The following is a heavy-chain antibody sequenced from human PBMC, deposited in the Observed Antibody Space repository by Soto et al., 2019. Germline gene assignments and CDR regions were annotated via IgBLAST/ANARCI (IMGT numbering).Heavy chain of an antibody. CDR3: ARVEAAAGFGTYYYYGMDV. D-gene: IGHD6-13*01. J-gene: IGHJ6*02. Sequence: GGSLKLSCAAPGFPFSSYGMHWVRQAPGKGLEWVAVIWYDGSNKYYADSVKGRFTISRDNSKNTLYLQMNSLRAEDTAVYYCARVEAAAGFGTYYYYGMDVWGQGTTVTVSS. CDR2: IWYDGSNK. V-gene: IGHV3-33*01. CDR1: GFPFSSYG.